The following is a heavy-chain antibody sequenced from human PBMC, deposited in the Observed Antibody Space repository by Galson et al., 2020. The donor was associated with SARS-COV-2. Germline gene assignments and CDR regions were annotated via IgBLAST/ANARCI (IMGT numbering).Heavy chain of an antibody. V-gene: IGHV4-59*01. J-gene: IGHJ5*02. Sequence: ASETLSLTCTVSGGSIRRDYWSWIRQPPGKRLEWVGYIYFSGTTKYNPSLMSRVTMSMDTSKNQFSLNLRSVSAADTALYYCARGGGYVRNWFDPWGQGTLVTVSS. CDR2: IYFSGTT. CDR1: GGSIRRDY. CDR3: ARGGGYVRNWFDP. D-gene: IGHD3-16*01.